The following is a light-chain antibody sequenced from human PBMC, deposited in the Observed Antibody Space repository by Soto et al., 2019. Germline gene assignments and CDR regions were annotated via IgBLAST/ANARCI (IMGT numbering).Light chain of an antibody. Sequence: QSVLTQPASVSGSPGQSITISCTGTGSDAGGYNYVSWYQQHPGKAPKLMIYAVSNRPSGVSNRFSGSKSGNTASLTISGLQAEDEAAYYCSSYTSSTTLGVLFGGGTKLTVL. CDR1: GSDAGGYNY. V-gene: IGLV2-14*01. CDR2: AVS. CDR3: SSYTSSTTLGVL. J-gene: IGLJ2*01.